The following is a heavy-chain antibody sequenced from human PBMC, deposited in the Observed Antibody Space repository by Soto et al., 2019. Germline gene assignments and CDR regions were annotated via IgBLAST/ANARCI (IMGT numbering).Heavy chain of an antibody. CDR2: IYPGDSDT. V-gene: IGHV5-51*01. Sequence: PGQALKISCTVSGYNFATYWIAWVRQMPGKGLEWMGIIYPGDSDTRYSPSFQGQVTISADKSISTAYVQWTSLKASDTAMYYCATPGPLFGGNSLAPYDYWGQGTLVTVSS. CDR3: ATPGPLFGGNSLAPYDY. CDR1: GYNFATYW. J-gene: IGHJ4*02. D-gene: IGHD2-21*02.